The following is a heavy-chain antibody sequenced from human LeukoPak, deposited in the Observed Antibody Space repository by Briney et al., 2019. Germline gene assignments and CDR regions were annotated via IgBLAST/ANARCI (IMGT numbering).Heavy chain of an antibody. CDR2: INHSGST. CDR1: GGSFSGYY. CDR3: ASRSSGGRKPLDY. V-gene: IGHV4-34*01. J-gene: IGHJ4*02. D-gene: IGHD6-19*01. Sequence: PSETLSLTCAVYGGSFSGYYWSWIRQPPGKGLEWIGEINHSGSTNYNPSLKSRVTISVDTSKNQFSLKLSSVTAADTAVYYCASRSSGGRKPLDYWGQGTLVTVSS.